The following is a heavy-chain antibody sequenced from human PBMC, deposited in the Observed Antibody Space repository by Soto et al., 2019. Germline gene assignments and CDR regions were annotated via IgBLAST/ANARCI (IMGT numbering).Heavy chain of an antibody. CDR3: AKSTGGTANGMGV. J-gene: IGHJ6*02. CDR1: GFTFSSYS. Sequence: GGSLRLSCAASGFTFSSYSMNWVRQAPGKVLEWVSYISSSSSTIYYADSVKGRFTISRDNAKNSLYLQMNSLRAEDTALYYCAKSTGGTANGMGVWGQGTTVTVSS. V-gene: IGHV3-48*01. D-gene: IGHD2-8*02. CDR2: ISSSSSTI.